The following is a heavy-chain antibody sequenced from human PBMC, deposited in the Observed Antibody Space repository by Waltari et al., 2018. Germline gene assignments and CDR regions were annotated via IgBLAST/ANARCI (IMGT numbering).Heavy chain of an antibody. CDR1: GYSISSSNW. Sequence: QVQLQESGPGLVKPSDTLSLTCAVSGYSISSSNWWGWIRQPPGKGLAWIGYIYYSGSTYYNPSLKSRVTISVDTSKNQFSLKLSSVTAADTAVYYCARVSMVQGNAFDIWGQGTMVTVSS. J-gene: IGHJ3*02. CDR2: IYYSGST. V-gene: IGHV4-28*03. D-gene: IGHD3-10*01. CDR3: ARVSMVQGNAFDI.